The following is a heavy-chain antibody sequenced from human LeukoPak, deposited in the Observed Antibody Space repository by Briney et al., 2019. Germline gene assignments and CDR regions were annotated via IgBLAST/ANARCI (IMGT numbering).Heavy chain of an antibody. V-gene: IGHV3-64*04. D-gene: IGHD1-26*01. CDR3: ARESGSPGWFDP. J-gene: IGHJ5*02. Sequence: GGSLRLSCAASGFTFTNHPMHWVRQTSGKRLEYVSAISPSGDRTWYADSVKGRFTISRDNSKNALYLQMNSLRAEDTAVYYCARESGSPGWFDPWGQGTLVTVSS. CDR1: GFTFTNHP. CDR2: ISPSGDRT.